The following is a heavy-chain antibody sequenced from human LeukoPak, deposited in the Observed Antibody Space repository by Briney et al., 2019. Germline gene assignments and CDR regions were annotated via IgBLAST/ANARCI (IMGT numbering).Heavy chain of an antibody. CDR2: IHFGESP. CDR1: GYSISSGYF. V-gene: IGHV4-38-2*02. CDR3: ARGGGVRTGSGWRPGNWFDP. Sequence: SETLSLTCTVSGYSISSGYFWGWIRQPPGKGLEWVAIIHFGESPYYSPSLESRVTMAIDTSKNQLSLKLNSVTAADTAVYYCARGGGVRTGSGWRPGNWFDPWGQGTLVIVS. J-gene: IGHJ5*02. D-gene: IGHD6-19*01.